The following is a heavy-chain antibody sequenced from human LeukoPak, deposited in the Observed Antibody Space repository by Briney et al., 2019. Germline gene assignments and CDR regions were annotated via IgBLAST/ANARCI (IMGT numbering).Heavy chain of an antibody. Sequence: PGGSLRLSCAASGFTVSSNYMSWVRQAPGKGLEWVSVIYSGGSTYYADSVKGRFTISRDNSKNTLYLQMNSLRAEDTAVYYCARGKVTAPLYYFDYWGQGTLVTVSS. CDR2: IYSGGST. V-gene: IGHV3-66*02. D-gene: IGHD5-18*01. CDR1: GFTVSSNY. CDR3: ARGKVTAPLYYFDY. J-gene: IGHJ4*02.